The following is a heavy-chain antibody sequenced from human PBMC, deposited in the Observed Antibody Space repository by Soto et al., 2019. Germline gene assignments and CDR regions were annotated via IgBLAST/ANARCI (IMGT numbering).Heavy chain of an antibody. CDR2: INHSGST. CDR1: GGSFSGYY. Sequence: QVQLQQWGAGLLKPSETLSLTCAVYGGSFSGYYWSWIRQPPGKGLEWIGEINHSGSTNYNPSLKSRVTISVDTSKNQFSLKLSSVTAADTAVYYCARGLYSSSWSYFDYWGQGTPVTVSS. J-gene: IGHJ4*02. D-gene: IGHD6-13*01. CDR3: ARGLYSSSWSYFDY. V-gene: IGHV4-34*01.